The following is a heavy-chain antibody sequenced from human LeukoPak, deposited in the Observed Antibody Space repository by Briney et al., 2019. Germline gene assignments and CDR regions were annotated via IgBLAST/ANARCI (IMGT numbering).Heavy chain of an antibody. CDR3: AKDRRILGSQLVPFDY. D-gene: IGHD6-6*01. Sequence: PGGSLRLSCAASGFTFSSYAMSWVRQAPGKGLEWVSAISGSGGSTYYADSVKGRFTISRDNSKNTLYLQMNSLRAEDTAVYYCAKDRRILGSQLVPFDYWGQGTLVTVSS. CDR2: ISGSGGST. V-gene: IGHV3-23*01. J-gene: IGHJ4*02. CDR1: GFTFSSYA.